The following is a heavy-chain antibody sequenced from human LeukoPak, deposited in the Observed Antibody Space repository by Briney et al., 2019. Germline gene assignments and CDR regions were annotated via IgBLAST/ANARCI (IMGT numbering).Heavy chain of an antibody. CDR1: GYTFTGYY. V-gene: IGHV1-2*02. CDR3: ARVSGTYNWNGDAFDI. D-gene: IGHD1-20*01. J-gene: IGHJ3*02. Sequence: GSSVKVSCKASGYTFTGYYMHWVRQAPGQGLEWMGWINPNSGGTNYAQKFQGRVTMTRDTSISTAYMELSRLRSDDTAVYYCARVSGTYNWNGDAFDIWGQGTMVTVSS. CDR2: INPNSGGT.